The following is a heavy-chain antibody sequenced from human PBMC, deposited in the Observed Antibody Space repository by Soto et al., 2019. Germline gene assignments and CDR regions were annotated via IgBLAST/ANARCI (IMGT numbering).Heavy chain of an antibody. D-gene: IGHD6-13*01. CDR2: IIPIFGTT. Sequence: QVQLVQSGAELKKPGSSVKVSCQASGGTFSNYAISWVRQAPGQGLDWMGKIIPIFGTTNYAQNFRGRVTITADEYTTTAYMELSSLRSDDTALYYCARELPPAPGSFREDALDIWGQGTMITGSS. J-gene: IGHJ3*02. V-gene: IGHV1-69*15. CDR1: GGTFSNYA. CDR3: ARELPPAPGSFREDALDI.